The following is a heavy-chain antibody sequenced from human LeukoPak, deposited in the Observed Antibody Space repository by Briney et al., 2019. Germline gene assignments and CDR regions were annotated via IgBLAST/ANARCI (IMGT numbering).Heavy chain of an antibody. CDR3: AKDGLPESHHRQSRSYNWFDP. CDR1: GFTFSSYW. J-gene: IGHJ5*02. V-gene: IGHV3-7*01. Sequence: PGGSLRLSCAASGFTFSSYWMSWVRQAPGKGLEWVANIKQDGSEKYYADSVKGRFTISRDNSKNTLYPQMNSLRAEDTAVYYCAKDGLPESHHRQSRSYNWFDPWGQGTLVTVPS. CDR2: IKQDGSEK. D-gene: IGHD1-14*01.